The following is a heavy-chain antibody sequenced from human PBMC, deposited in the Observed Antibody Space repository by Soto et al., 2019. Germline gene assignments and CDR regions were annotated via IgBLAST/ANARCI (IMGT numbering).Heavy chain of an antibody. V-gene: IGHV1-2*02. CDR1: GYTFSGHY. CDR3: ARGGIAAPASAEYAMDX. J-gene: IGHJ6*02. Sequence: ASVKVSCNASGYTFSGHYVHWVRQAPGQGLEWLGWINPNRGDTKFGQKFQGRLTMTRDTSTYTAYMDLSNLRSDDTAVYYCARGGIAAPASAEYAMDXWGQGTTVTVS. CDR2: INPNRGDT. D-gene: IGHD6-6*01.